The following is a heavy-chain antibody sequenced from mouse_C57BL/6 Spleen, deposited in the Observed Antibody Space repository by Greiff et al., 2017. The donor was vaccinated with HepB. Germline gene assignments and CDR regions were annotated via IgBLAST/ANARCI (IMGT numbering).Heavy chain of an antibody. CDR2: IHPNSGST. J-gene: IGHJ2*01. CDR1: GYTFTSYW. D-gene: IGHD2-4*01. V-gene: IGHV1-64*01. CDR3: ARYDDYPLDY. Sequence: QVHVKQPGAELVKPGASVKLSCKASGYTFTSYWMHWVKQRPGQGLEWIGMIHPNSGSTNYNEKFKSKATLTVDKSSSTAYMQLSSLTSEDSAVYYCARYDDYPLDYWGQGTTLTVSS.